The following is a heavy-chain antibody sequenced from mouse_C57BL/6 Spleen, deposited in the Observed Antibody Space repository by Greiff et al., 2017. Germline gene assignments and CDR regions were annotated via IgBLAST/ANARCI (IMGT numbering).Heavy chain of an antibody. Sequence: QVQLQQPGAELVKPGASVKMSCKASGYTFNSYWITWVKQRPGQGLEWIGDIYPGSGSTNYNEKFKSKATLTVDTSSSTAYMQLSSLTSEDSAVYYCARYLSNPEDDFDYGGQGTTLTVSS. D-gene: IGHD2-5*01. CDR2: IYPGSGST. V-gene: IGHV1-55*01. CDR3: ARYLSNPEDDFDY. J-gene: IGHJ2*01. CDR1: GYTFNSYW.